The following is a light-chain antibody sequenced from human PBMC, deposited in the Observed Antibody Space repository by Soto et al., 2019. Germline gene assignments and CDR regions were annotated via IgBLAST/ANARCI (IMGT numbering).Light chain of an antibody. CDR3: QQYGNSPWT. V-gene: IGKV3-20*01. CDR2: GAS. Sequence: EVVLTHSPVTLALSRGERATLSFRTGQSVSSSYLAWYQHRTGQAPRLLIFGASSRATGIPDRFSGTGSGTDLTLPISRLEAEDFAVYYCQQYGNSPWTFGQGTKVDI. J-gene: IGKJ1*01. CDR1: QSVSSSY.